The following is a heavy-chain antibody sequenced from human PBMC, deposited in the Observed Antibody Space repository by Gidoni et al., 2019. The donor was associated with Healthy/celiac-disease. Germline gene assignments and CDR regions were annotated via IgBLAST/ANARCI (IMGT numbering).Heavy chain of an antibody. J-gene: IGHJ4*02. V-gene: IGHV4-39*01. D-gene: IGHD6-19*01. CDR3: AGPSDGWRYYFDY. CDR1: GGSISSSSYY. CDR2: VYYSGST. Sequence: QLQLQESGPGLVKPSETLSLTCTASGGSISSSSYYWGWIRQPPGKGLEWIGSVYYSGSTYYNPSLKSRVTISVDTSKNQFSLKLSSVTAADTAVYYCAGPSDGWRYYFDYWGQGTLVTVSS.